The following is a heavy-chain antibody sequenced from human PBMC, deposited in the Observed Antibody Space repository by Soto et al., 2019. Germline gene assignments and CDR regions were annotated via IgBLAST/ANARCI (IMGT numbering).Heavy chain of an antibody. CDR1: GGSINSGGYY. CDR2: IYYGGTT. Sequence: QVQLQESGPGLVKPSQTLSLTCTVSGGSINSGGYYWSWIRQHPGKGLEWIGYIYYGGTTYYNPSLESRVTISVDTSKNQSSLRLNSVTAADTAVYYCARVSPYSGNEFDYWGQGSLVTVSS. J-gene: IGHJ4*02. D-gene: IGHD5-12*01. CDR3: ARVSPYSGNEFDY. V-gene: IGHV4-31*03.